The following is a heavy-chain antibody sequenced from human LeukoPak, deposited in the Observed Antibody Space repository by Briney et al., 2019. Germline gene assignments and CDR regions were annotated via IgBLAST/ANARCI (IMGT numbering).Heavy chain of an antibody. V-gene: IGHV1-2*02. J-gene: IGHJ4*02. Sequence: ASVKVSCKASGYTFTSYSINWVRQAPGQGLEWMGWINPNSGGTNYAQKFQGRVTMTRDTSISTAYMELSRLRSDDTAVYYCARVRDSSSWSGFDYWGQGTLVTVSS. CDR3: ARVRDSSSWSGFDY. CDR2: INPNSGGT. D-gene: IGHD6-13*01. CDR1: GYTFTSYS.